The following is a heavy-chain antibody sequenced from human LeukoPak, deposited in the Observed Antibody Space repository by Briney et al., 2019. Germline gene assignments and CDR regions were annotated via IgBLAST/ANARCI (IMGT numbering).Heavy chain of an antibody. D-gene: IGHD2-21*01. CDR3: ERVAWGGALNGAFDI. CDR2: IYTSGST. Sequence: SETLSLTCTVSGVSISSYYWIWMRQPAGKGREGIGRIYTSGSTNYNPSLKSRVTMSVDTSKTQFSLKLSSVTAADTAVYYCERVAWGGALNGAFDIWGQGTMVTVSS. V-gene: IGHV4-4*07. CDR1: GVSISSYY. J-gene: IGHJ3*02.